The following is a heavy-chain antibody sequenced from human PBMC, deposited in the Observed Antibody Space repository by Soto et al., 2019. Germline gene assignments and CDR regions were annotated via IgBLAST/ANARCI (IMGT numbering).Heavy chain of an antibody. J-gene: IGHJ1*01. Sequence: QLQLQESGPGLVKPSETLSLTCTVSGGSISSSSYYWGWIRQPPGKGLEWIGSIYYSGSTYYNPSLHTRVTLSGDTSKYRFSLKLSSVTAADTAVYYCARRRGDFWRGTHTPYSTDYFQHWGQGTLVTVSS. CDR2: IYYSGST. V-gene: IGHV4-39*01. CDR1: GGSISSSSYY. CDR3: ARRRGDFWRGTHTPYSTDYFQH. D-gene: IGHD3-3*01.